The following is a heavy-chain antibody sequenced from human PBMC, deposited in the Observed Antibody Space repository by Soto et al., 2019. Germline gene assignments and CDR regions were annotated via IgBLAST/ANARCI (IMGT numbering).Heavy chain of an antibody. D-gene: IGHD6-13*01. V-gene: IGHV4-59*01. CDR2: IYYSGST. CDR3: ARDEYSSSWYWFDP. Sequence: SETLSLTCTVSGGSISSYYWSWIRQPPGKGLEWIGYIYYSGSTNYNPSLKSRVTISVDTSKNQFSLKLSSVTAADTAVYYCARDEYSSSWYWFDPWGQGTLVTVSS. CDR1: GGSISSYY. J-gene: IGHJ5*02.